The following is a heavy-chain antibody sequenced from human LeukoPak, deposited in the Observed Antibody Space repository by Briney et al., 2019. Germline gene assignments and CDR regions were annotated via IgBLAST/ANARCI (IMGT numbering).Heavy chain of an antibody. D-gene: IGHD3/OR15-3a*01. J-gene: IGHJ4*02. Sequence: PSETLSLTCTVSGGSITSSSYYWGWIRQPPGKGLEWIGSIYYSGNTYYNASLKSQVSISIDTSKNQFSLRLTSVTAADTAVYYCARQTGSGLFILPGGQGTLVTVSS. CDR3: ARQTGSGLFILP. CDR2: IYYSGNT. V-gene: IGHV4-39*01. CDR1: GGSITSSSYY.